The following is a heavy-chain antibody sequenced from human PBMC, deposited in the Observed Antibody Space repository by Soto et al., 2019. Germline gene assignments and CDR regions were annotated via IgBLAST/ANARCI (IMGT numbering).Heavy chain of an antibody. J-gene: IGHJ6*03. Sequence: GGSLRLSCAASGFPFSSYGMHWVRQAPGKGLEWVAVIWYDGSNKYYADSVKGRFTISRDNSKNTLYLQMNSLRAEDTAVYYCARDSVVVPAALQNYYYYYMDVWGKGTTVTVSS. D-gene: IGHD2-2*02. CDR2: IWYDGSNK. V-gene: IGHV3-33*01. CDR1: GFPFSSYG. CDR3: ARDSVVVPAALQNYYYYYMDV.